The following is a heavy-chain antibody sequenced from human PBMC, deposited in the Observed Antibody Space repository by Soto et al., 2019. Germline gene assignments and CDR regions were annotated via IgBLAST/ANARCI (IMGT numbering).Heavy chain of an antibody. D-gene: IGHD4-17*01. CDR2: IYYSGST. CDR1: GGSVSSGSYY. J-gene: IGHJ3*02. V-gene: IGHV4-61*01. CDR3: ARVSGSNGDYGEPVDAFDI. Sequence: SETLSLTCTVSGGSVSSGSYYWSWIRQPPGKGLEWIGYIYYSGSTNYNPSLKSRVTISVDTSKNQFSLKLSSVTAADTAVYYCARVSGSNGDYGEPVDAFDIWGQGTMVPVSS.